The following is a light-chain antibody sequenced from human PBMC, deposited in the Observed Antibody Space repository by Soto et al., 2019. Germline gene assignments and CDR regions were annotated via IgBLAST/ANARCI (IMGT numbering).Light chain of an antibody. V-gene: IGKV3-20*01. Sequence: EIVLTQSPGTLSLSPGERATLSCRASQSVGSSLSWYQQKPGQAPRLLFYGASNRATAIPDRFSGSGFGTDFTLTITRLEPEDFAVYYCQQYDSSRLTFGGGTKVDIK. CDR2: GAS. J-gene: IGKJ4*01. CDR1: QSVGSS. CDR3: QQYDSSRLT.